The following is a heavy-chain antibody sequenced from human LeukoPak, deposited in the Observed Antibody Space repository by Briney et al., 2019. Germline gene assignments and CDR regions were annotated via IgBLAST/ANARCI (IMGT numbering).Heavy chain of an antibody. Sequence: SETLSLTCTVSGGSISSYYWSWIRQPPGKVLEWIGYIYYSGSTNYNPSLKSRVTISVDTSKNQFSLKLSSVTAADTAVYYCVRDSSGWYRWFDPWGQGTLVTVSS. CDR3: VRDSSGWYRWFDP. V-gene: IGHV4-59*01. D-gene: IGHD6-19*01. CDR2: IYYSGST. J-gene: IGHJ5*02. CDR1: GGSISSYY.